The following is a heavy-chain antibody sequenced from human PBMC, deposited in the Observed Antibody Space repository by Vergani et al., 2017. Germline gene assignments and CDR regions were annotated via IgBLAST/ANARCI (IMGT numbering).Heavy chain of an antibody. V-gene: IGHV4-39*01. Sequence: QLQLQESGPGLVKPSATLSLTCRVSGASIRSSNYYWGSIRQPPGKGLEWIASIYYSGSTYYNPSLKSRVTISVDTSKNQFSLKLSSVTAADTAVYFCARHSTVEWLVKLGWIDPWGQGILVTVSS. CDR3: ARHSTVEWLVKLGWIDP. J-gene: IGHJ5*02. CDR2: IYYSGST. CDR1: GASIRSSNYY. D-gene: IGHD6-19*01.